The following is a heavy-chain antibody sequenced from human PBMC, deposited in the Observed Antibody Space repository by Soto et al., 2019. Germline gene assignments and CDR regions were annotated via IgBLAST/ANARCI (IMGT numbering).Heavy chain of an antibody. Sequence: TLSLTCAISGDIVSSNSAAWNWIRQSPSRGLEWLGRTYYRSKWYNDYAVSVKSRITINPDTSKNQFSLQLNSVTPEDTAVYYCARGGFYCSGGTCYGDYFDYWGQGTLVTVSS. J-gene: IGHJ4*02. V-gene: IGHV6-1*01. CDR3: ARGGFYCSGGTCYGDYFDY. CDR1: GDIVSSNSAA. D-gene: IGHD2-15*01. CDR2: TYYRSKWYN.